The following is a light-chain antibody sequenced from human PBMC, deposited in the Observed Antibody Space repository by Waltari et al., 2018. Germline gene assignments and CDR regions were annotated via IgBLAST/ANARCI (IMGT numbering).Light chain of an antibody. V-gene: IGKV1-27*01. CDR1: QGIRSY. J-gene: IGKJ4*01. Sequence: DIQMTQSPSSLSASVGDRVTISCRASQGIRSYVAWYQQKPGKAPKLLIYFASTLLSGVPARFSGSGSGTDFSLTINSLQPEDVGTYYCQSSDTAPPTFGGGTKVEIK. CDR2: FAS. CDR3: QSSDTAPPT.